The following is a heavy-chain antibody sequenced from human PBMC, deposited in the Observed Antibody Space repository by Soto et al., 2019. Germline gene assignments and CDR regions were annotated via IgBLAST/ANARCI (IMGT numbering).Heavy chain of an antibody. CDR1: GGSISSSSYY. J-gene: IGHJ4*02. CDR3: AKVGRRRATDFDY. Sequence: SETLSLTCTVSGGSISSSSYYWDWIRQPPGKGLEWIGSIYYSGNRYSNPSLKSRVTISVDTSKNQFSLELTSVTAADTAVYYCAKVGRRRATDFDYWGQGALVTVSS. CDR2: IYYSGNR. V-gene: IGHV4-39*07. D-gene: IGHD1-26*01.